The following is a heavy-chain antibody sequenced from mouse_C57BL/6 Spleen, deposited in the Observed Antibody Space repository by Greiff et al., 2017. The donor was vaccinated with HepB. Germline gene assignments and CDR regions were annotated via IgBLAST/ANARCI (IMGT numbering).Heavy chain of an antibody. V-gene: IGHV1-15*01. D-gene: IGHD1-1*01. CDR3: TFYYDGSTFDY. J-gene: IGHJ2*01. CDR1: GYTFTDYE. Sequence: VKLVESGAELVRPGASVTLSCKASGYTFTDYEMHWVKQTPVHGLEWIGAIDPETGGTAYNQKFKGKAILTADKSSSTAYMELRSLTSEDSAVYYCTFYYDGSTFDYWGQGTTLTVSS. CDR2: IDPETGGT.